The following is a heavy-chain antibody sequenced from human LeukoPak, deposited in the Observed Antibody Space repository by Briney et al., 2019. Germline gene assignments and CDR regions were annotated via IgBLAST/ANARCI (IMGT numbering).Heavy chain of an antibody. J-gene: IGHJ4*02. CDR1: GGSISSSSYY. CDR2: IYYSGTT. CDR3: ARRDIVATIST. Sequence: SETLSLTCTVSGGSISSSSYYWAWIRQPPGKGLDWIGSIYYSGTTFYNPSLKSRVTISVATSKNQFFLKLSSVTAADTAVYYCARRDIVATISTWGQGTLVTVSS. D-gene: IGHD5-12*01. V-gene: IGHV4-39*01.